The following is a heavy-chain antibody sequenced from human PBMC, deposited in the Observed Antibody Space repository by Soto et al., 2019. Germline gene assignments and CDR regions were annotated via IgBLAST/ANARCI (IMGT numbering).Heavy chain of an antibody. D-gene: IGHD6-25*01. J-gene: IGHJ4*02. CDR3: SKEVGYQRDYFDY. V-gene: IGHV3-23*01. CDR2: ISGSGGST. Sequence: GGSLRLSCAASGSTFSSYAMSWVRQAPGKGLEWVSAISGSGGSTYYADSVKGRFTISRDNSKNTLYLQMNSLRVEDTAVYYFSKEVGYQRDYFDYWGQGTLVTVSS. CDR1: GSTFSSYA.